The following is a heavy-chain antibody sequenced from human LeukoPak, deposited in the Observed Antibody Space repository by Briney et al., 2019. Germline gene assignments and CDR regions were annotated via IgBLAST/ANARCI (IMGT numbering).Heavy chain of an antibody. CDR1: GYTFTDYY. CDR3: ARDRSIAVAGYYFDY. Sequence: GASVKVSCKASGYTFTDYYFHWVRQAPGQGLEWMGWINPYTGDTNYAQKFQGRVTMTTDTSTSTAYMELRSLRSDDTAVYYCARDRSIAVAGYYFDYWGQGTLVTVSS. CDR2: INPYTGDT. D-gene: IGHD6-19*01. J-gene: IGHJ4*02. V-gene: IGHV1-2*02.